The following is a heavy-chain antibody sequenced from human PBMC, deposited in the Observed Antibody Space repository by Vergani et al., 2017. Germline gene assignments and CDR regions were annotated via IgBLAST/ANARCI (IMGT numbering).Heavy chain of an antibody. Sequence: EVQLVESGGGLVQPGRSLRLSCAASGFTFDDYAMHWVRQAPGKGLEWVSAISGSGGSTYYADSVKGRFTISRDNSKNTLYLQMNSLRAEDTAVYYCAKVAFGELFSLDYWGQGTLVTVSS. CDR1: GFTFDDYA. D-gene: IGHD3-10*01. CDR2: ISGSGGST. J-gene: IGHJ4*02. CDR3: AKVAFGELFSLDY. V-gene: IGHV3-23*04.